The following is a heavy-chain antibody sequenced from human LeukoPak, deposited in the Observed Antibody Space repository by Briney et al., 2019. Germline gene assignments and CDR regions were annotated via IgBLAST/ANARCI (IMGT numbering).Heavy chain of an antibody. J-gene: IGHJ4*01. Sequence: SSQTLSLTCTVSGGSISSGDYYWSWIRQPPGKGLEWIGYIYYSGSTYYNPSLKSRVTISVDTSKNQFSLKLSSVTAADTAVYYCARKINSGYSYGLFDYWGQGTLVTVSS. CDR2: IYYSGST. V-gene: IGHV4-30-4*08. CDR3: ARKINSGYSYGLFDY. CDR1: GGSISSGDYY. D-gene: IGHD5-18*01.